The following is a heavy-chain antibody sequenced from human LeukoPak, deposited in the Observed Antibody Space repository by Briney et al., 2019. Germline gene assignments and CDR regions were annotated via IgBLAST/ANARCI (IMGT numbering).Heavy chain of an antibody. CDR2: IYNRGGT. CDR1: GGSISSGTNY. J-gene: IGHJ5*02. CDR3: ARVSSLFAGWFDP. V-gene: IGHV4-61*02. Sequence: PSETLSLTCTVSGGSISSGTNYWTWIRQPAGRGLEWIGRIYNRGGTDYNPSLKSRVTMSVDTSKNQFSLKLSSVTAADTAVYYCARVSSLFAGWFDPWGQGTLVTVSS.